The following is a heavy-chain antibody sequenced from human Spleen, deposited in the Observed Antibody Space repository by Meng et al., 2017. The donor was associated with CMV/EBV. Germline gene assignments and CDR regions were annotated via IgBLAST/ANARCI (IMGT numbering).Heavy chain of an antibody. Sequence: SVKVSCKASGGTFSSYAFNWVRQAPGQGLQWVGGFIPMFGSATYAQKFQGRLTITSDESTSTAYMELSSLRSEDTAVYYCARGGRSIRFLEWIYYFDYWGQGTLVTVSS. J-gene: IGHJ4*02. D-gene: IGHD3-3*01. CDR2: FIPMFGSA. V-gene: IGHV1-69*13. CDR3: ARGGRSIRFLEWIYYFDY. CDR1: GGTFSSYA.